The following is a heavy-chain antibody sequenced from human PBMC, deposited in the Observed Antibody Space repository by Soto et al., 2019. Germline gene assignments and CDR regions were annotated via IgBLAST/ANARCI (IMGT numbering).Heavy chain of an antibody. V-gene: IGHV3-33*01. D-gene: IGHD2-2*01. CDR3: VRGFGSAGYASHFDY. CDR2: IRYHGREE. J-gene: IGHJ4*02. CDR1: GYSFNIYG. Sequence: QVQLVESGGGVVQPGTSLRLSCAASGYSFNIYGMHWVRQAPGKGLEYVAGIRYHGREEFYGDSVRGRFTMSRDNYRNMMSRQMNSRRVEDPAVYYCVRGFGSAGYASHFDYWGQGIRVTVSS.